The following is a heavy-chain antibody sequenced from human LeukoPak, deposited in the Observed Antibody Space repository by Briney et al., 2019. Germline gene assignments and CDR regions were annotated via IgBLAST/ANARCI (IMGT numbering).Heavy chain of an antibody. CDR2: IHRSERVT. D-gene: IGHD1-1*01. CDR1: GSTFGQYW. J-gene: IGHJ5*02. CDR3: ARGSQNWNDDRPSDL. V-gene: IGHV3-74*01. Sequence: PGGSLRLSCVASGSTFGQYWMHWVRQVPGKGLVWVSRIHRSERVTRYADFVRGRFTISRDNGRNTLYLQMDSLRAEDTAVYYCARGSQNWNDDRPSDLWGQGTLVTVSS.